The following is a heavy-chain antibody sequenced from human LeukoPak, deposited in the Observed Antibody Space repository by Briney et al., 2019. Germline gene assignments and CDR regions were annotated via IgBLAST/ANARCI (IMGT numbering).Heavy chain of an antibody. Sequence: GGSLRLSCAASGFTVSSNYMSWVRQAPGKGLEWVSVIYSGGSTYYADSVKGRFTISRDNSKNTLYLQMNSLRAEDTAVYYCARDSYCSGGSCYWGGWFDPWGQGTLVTVSS. CDR2: IYSGGST. J-gene: IGHJ5*02. D-gene: IGHD2-15*01. V-gene: IGHV3-66*01. CDR1: GFTVSSNY. CDR3: ARDSYCSGGSCYWGGWFDP.